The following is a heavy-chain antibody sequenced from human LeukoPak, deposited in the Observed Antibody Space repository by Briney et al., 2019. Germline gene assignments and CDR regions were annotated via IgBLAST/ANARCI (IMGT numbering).Heavy chain of an antibody. J-gene: IGHJ4*02. Sequence: HPGGSLRLSCAASGFTFSGYGMHWVRQAPGKGLECVAVIWYDGSNKYYADSVKGRFTISRDNSKNTLYLQMNSLRAEDTAVYYCAKNGANSFDYWGQGTLVTVSS. CDR3: AKNGANSFDY. CDR2: IWYDGSNK. CDR1: GFTFSGYG. V-gene: IGHV3-33*06. D-gene: IGHD4-17*01.